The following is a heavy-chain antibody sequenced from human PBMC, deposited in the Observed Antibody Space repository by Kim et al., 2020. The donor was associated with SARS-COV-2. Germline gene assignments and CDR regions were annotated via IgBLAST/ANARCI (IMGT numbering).Heavy chain of an antibody. V-gene: IGHV4-39*01. Sequence: SETLSLTCTVSGGSISSSSYYWGWIRQPPGKGLEWIGSIYYSGSTYYNPSLKSRVTISVDTSKNQFSLKLSSVTAADTAVYYCARLGGYCSGGSCYDHFDYWGQGTLVTVSS. CDR1: GGSISSSSYY. CDR3: ARLGGYCSGGSCYDHFDY. J-gene: IGHJ4*02. D-gene: IGHD2-15*01. CDR2: IYYSGST.